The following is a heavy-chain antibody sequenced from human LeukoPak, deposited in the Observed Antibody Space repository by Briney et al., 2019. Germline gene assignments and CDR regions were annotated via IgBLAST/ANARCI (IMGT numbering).Heavy chain of an antibody. CDR2: ISSSSSYI. J-gene: IGHJ4*02. CDR3: ARDQEQWSGLDY. CDR1: GFTFSSYS. D-gene: IGHD6-19*01. V-gene: IGHV3-21*01. Sequence: GGSLRLSCAASGFTFSSYSMNWVRQAPGKGLEWVSSISSSSSYIYYADSVKGRFTISRDNAKNSLYLQMNSLRAEDTAVYYCARDQEQWSGLDYWGQGTLVTVS.